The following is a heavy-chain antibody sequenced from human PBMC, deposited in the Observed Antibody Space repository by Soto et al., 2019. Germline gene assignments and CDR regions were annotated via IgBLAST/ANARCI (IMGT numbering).Heavy chain of an antibody. Sequence: QVQLQESGPGLVKPSQTLSLTCAVSGGSISSGGAYYWSWIRQSPGKGLEWIAYIHYSGSTNYNSSLKGRVTLSVDTAKHQFSLKVSSVTAADTAVYYCARSPKGLGNFDYWGQGTLVTVSS. CDR3: ARSPKGLGNFDY. D-gene: IGHD3-10*01. CDR1: GGSISSGGAYY. J-gene: IGHJ4*02. V-gene: IGHV4-30-4*01. CDR2: IHYSGST.